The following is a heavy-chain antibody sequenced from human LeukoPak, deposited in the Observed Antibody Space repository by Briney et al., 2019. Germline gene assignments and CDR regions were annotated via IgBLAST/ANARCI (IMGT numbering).Heavy chain of an antibody. CDR2: INEDGRVT. CDR1: RFNVNNYW. V-gene: IGHV3-74*01. J-gene: IGHJ3*02. D-gene: IGHD6-19*01. Sequence: PGGSLRLSCAASRFNVNNYWMHWVRQAPGKGLVWVSRINEDGRVTSHAGSVRGRFTISRDSVENTLHLQMNSLRPEDTAVYYCARVFTVAGTNGAFDIWGQGTMVTVSS. CDR3: ARVFTVAGTNGAFDI.